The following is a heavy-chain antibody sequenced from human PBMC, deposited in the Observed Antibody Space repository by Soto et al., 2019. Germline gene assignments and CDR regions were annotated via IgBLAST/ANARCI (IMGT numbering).Heavy chain of an antibody. CDR1: GYTFISYA. D-gene: IGHD2-15*01. J-gene: IGHJ4*02. Sequence: ASMKSSCKASGYTFISYAVHWVRQAPGQRLEWMGWINAGNGNTKYSQKFQGRVTITRDTSASTAYMELTSLRSEDTAVYYCARELQGLYYFDYWGQGTLVT. CDR2: INAGNGNT. CDR3: ARELQGLYYFDY. V-gene: IGHV1-3*01.